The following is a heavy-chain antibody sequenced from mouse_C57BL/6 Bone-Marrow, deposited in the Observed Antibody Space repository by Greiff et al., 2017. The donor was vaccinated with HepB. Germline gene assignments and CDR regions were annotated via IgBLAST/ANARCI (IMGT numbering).Heavy chain of an antibody. CDR3: AIGGYDCPWFAY. CDR2: IHPSDSDT. Sequence: QVHVKQPGAELVKPGASVKVSCKASGYTFTSYWMHWVKQRPGQGLEWIGRIHPSDSDTNYNQKFKGKATLTVDKSSSTAYMQLSSLTSEDSAVYYCAIGGYDCPWFAYWGQGTLVTVSA. J-gene: IGHJ3*01. V-gene: IGHV1-74*01. D-gene: IGHD2-4*01. CDR1: GYTFTSYW.